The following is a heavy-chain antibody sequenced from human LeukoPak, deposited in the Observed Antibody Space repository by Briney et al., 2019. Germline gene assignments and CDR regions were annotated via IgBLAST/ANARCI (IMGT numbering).Heavy chain of an antibody. CDR2: INHSGST. D-gene: IGHD2-2*01. V-gene: IGHV4-34*01. CDR1: GGSFSGYY. Sequence: PSETLSLTCAVYGGSFSGYYWSWIRQPPGKGLEWIGEINHSGSTNYNPPLKSRVTISVDTSKNQFSLKLSSVTAADTAVYYCARGNRDIVVVPAAMGDLEYYYYMDVWGKGTTVTVSS. J-gene: IGHJ6*03. CDR3: ARGNRDIVVVPAAMGDLEYYYYMDV.